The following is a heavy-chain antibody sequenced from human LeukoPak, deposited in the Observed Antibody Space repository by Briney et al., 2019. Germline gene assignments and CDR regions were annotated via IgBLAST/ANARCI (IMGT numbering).Heavy chain of an antibody. CDR1: GFTFSSYG. V-gene: IGHV3-30*18. D-gene: IGHD3-10*01. CDR2: IVHDGNNK. CDR3: AKDWGSKFASGSSYLDS. J-gene: IGHJ4*02. Sequence: GGSLRLSCAASGFTFSSYGMHWVRQAPGKGLEWVAVIVHDGNNKFYADSVKGRFTISRDNSKNTLYLQMNGLKPEDTAVYFCAKDWGSKFASGSSYLDSWGQGTLVTVSS.